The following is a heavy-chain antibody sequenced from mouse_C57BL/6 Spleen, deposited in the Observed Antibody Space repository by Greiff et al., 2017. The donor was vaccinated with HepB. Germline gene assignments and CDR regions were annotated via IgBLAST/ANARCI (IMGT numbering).Heavy chain of an antibody. CDR2: INPGSGGT. V-gene: IGHV1-54*01. D-gene: IGHD2-4*01. Sequence: VQLQQSGAELVRPGTSVKVSCKASGYAFTNYLIEWVKQRPGQGLEWIGVINPGSGGTNYNEKFKGKATLTADKSSSTAYMQLSSLTSEDSAVYFCARSIYYDYDRFAYWGQGTLVTVSA. CDR1: GYAFTNYL. J-gene: IGHJ3*01. CDR3: ARSIYYDYDRFAY.